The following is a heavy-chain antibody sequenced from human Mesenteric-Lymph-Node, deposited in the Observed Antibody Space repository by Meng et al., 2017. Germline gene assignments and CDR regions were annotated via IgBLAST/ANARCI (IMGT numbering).Heavy chain of an antibody. CDR3: ARTYGYSSGWYIGPYYYYYGMDV. J-gene: IGHJ6*02. D-gene: IGHD6-19*01. CDR2: TWYDGSNK. V-gene: IGHV3-33*01. Sequence: GESLKISCAASGFTFSSYGMHWVRQAPGKGLEWVAVTWYDGSNKYYADSVKGRFTISRDNSKNTLYLQMNSLRAEDTAVYYCARTYGYSSGWYIGPYYYYYGMDVWGQGTTVTVSS. CDR1: GFTFSSYG.